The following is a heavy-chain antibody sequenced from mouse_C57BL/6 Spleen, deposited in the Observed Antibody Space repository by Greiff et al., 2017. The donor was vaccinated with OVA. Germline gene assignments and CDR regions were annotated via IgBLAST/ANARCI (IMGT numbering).Heavy chain of an antibody. J-gene: IGHJ3*01. Sequence: EVMLVASGGGLVKPGGSLKLSCAASGFTFSSYAMSWVRQTPEKRLEWVATISDGGSYTYYPDNVKGRFTISRDNAKNNLYLQMSHLKSEDTAMYYGARDDYYGSSSWFAYWGQGTLVTVSA. CDR1: GFTFSSYA. D-gene: IGHD1-1*01. CDR2: ISDGGSYT. CDR3: ARDDYYGSSSWFAY. V-gene: IGHV5-4*01.